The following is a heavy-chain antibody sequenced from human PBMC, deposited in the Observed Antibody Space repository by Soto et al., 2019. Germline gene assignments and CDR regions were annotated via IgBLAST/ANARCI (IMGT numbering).Heavy chain of an antibody. D-gene: IGHD2-2*01. CDR1: GFSLSTSGVN. V-gene: IGHV2-5*02. Sequence: QITLKESGPTLVKPTQTLTLTCTFSGFSLSTSGVNVGWIRQPPGKALEWLAFIYWDGNKSRRPSLLSRLTITKDTATNQVVLTMTNMDPVDTATYFCAHNEDTSSRYVEHWGQGILVAVSS. CDR3: AHNEDTSSRYVEH. J-gene: IGHJ4*02. CDR2: IYWDGNK.